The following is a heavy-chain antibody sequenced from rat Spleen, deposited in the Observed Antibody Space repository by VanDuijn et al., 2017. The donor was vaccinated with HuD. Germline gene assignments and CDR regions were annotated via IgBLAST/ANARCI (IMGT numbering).Heavy chain of an antibody. CDR2: ISHDGSST. V-gene: IGHV5-29*01. CDR3: VRSVFDY. CDR1: GFTFSDNY. J-gene: IGHJ2*01. Sequence: EVQLVESDGGLVQPGRSLKLSCAVSGFTFSDNYMAWVRQAPTKGLEWVATISHDGSSTYYRAPEKGRFTISRDNAKSTLYLQMDSLRSEDTATYYCVRSVFDYWGQGVMVTVSS.